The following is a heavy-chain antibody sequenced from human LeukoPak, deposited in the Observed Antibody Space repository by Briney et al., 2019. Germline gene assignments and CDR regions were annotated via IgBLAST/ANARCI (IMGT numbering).Heavy chain of an antibody. CDR2: ISAYNGNT. CDR1: GYTFTSYS. D-gene: IGHD1-26*01. J-gene: IGHJ1*01. V-gene: IGHV1-18*01. CDR3: ARDESLWDLQH. Sequence: ASVKVSCTASGYTFTSYSISRVRHAPGQGLEWMGWISAYNGNTNYAHKLQGRVTMTTATSTSTAYVELRSLRSDDTAVYYCARDESLWDLQHWGQGTLVTVSS.